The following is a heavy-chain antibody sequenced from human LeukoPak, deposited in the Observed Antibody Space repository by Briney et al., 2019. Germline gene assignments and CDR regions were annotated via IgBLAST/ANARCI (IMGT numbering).Heavy chain of an antibody. J-gene: IGHJ4*02. CDR3: ARGRPVRWYFDY. D-gene: IGHD4-23*01. CDR1: GYTFTSYD. CDR2: MNPNSGNT. Sequence: ASVKVSCKASGYTFTSYDINWVRQATGQGLEWMGWMNPNSGNTGYAQKFQGRVTMTRNTSISTAYMELSSLRSEDTAVYYCARGRPVRWYFDYWGQGTLVTVSS. V-gene: IGHV1-8*01.